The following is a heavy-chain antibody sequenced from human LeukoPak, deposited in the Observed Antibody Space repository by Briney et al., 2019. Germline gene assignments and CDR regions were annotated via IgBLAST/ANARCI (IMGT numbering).Heavy chain of an antibody. J-gene: IGHJ4*02. CDR2: IYYSGST. CDR3: ASSPSQMYSSSWYVA. CDR1: GGSISSYY. Sequence: SETLSLTCTVSGGSISSYYWSWIRQPPGKGLEWIGYIYYSGSTNYNPSLKSRVTISVDTSKNQFSLKLSSVTAADTAVYYCASSPSQMYSSSWYVAWGQGTLVTVSS. V-gene: IGHV4-59*01. D-gene: IGHD6-13*01.